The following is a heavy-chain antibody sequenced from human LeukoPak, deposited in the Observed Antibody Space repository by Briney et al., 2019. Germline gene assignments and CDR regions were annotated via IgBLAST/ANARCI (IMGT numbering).Heavy chain of an antibody. V-gene: IGHV4-59*12. CDR3: ARTPIYYFDNSGYYN. J-gene: IGHJ4*02. CDR1: GGSISSYY. Sequence: SETLSLTCTVSGGSISSYYWSWIRQSPGKGLECIGYIHYTGSTNYNPSLKSRVTMPVDTSKKQFSLRLSSVTAADTAVYYCARTPIYYFDNSGYYNWGQGTLVTVSS. CDR2: IHYTGST. D-gene: IGHD3-22*01.